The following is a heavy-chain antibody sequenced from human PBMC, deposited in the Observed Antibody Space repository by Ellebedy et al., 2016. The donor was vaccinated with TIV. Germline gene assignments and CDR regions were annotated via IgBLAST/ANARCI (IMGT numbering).Heavy chain of an antibody. Sequence: GESLKISCAASGFTFSSYWMYWVRQAPGKGLVWVSRIDSDGSSTTYVDSVKGRFTISRDNAKNTLYLQMNSLTAEDTAVYYCARVEVGRSGPSYGMDVWGQGTTVTVSS. D-gene: IGHD6-19*01. CDR2: IDSDGSST. CDR3: ARVEVGRSGPSYGMDV. J-gene: IGHJ6*02. CDR1: GFTFSSYW. V-gene: IGHV3-74*01.